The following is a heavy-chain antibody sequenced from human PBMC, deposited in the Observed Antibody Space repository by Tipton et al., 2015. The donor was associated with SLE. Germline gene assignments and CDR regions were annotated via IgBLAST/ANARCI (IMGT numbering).Heavy chain of an antibody. CDR3: ASGDGYDFGNGDYFDY. J-gene: IGHJ4*02. CDR1: GYSITSYY. D-gene: IGHD3/OR15-3a*01. Sequence: TLSLTCTVSGYSITSYYWSWIRQPPGKGLEWIGYIYNSGKTDYNPSLKSRVTISVDTSKNQFSLKLNSVTAADTAIYYCASGDGYDFGNGDYFDYWGQGTLVTVSS. V-gene: IGHV4-4*08. CDR2: IYNSGKT.